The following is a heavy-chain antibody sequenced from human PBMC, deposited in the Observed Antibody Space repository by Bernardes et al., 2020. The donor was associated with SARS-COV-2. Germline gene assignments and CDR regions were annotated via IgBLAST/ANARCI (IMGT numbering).Heavy chain of an antibody. CDR2: IYYSGST. D-gene: IGHD3-3*01. V-gene: IGHV4-59*08. CDR1: GGSISSYY. Sequence: SETLSLTCTVSGGSISSYYWSWIRQPPEKGLEWIGYIYYSGSTNYNPSLKSRVTISVDTSKNQFSLRLSSVTAADTAVYYCARQRADYDFWSGYYRRGNWFDPWGQGTLVTVSS. CDR3: ARQRADYDFWSGYYRRGNWFDP. J-gene: IGHJ5*02.